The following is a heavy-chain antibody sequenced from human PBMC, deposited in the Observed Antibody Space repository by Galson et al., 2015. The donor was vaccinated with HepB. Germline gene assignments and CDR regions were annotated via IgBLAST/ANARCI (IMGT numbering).Heavy chain of an antibody. CDR3: AKDWEQLTHYGLYLAVTYYFDY. CDR2: ISGSGGST. J-gene: IGHJ4*02. D-gene: IGHD6-13*01. Sequence: SLRLSCAASGFTFSSYAMSWVRQAPGKGLEWVSAISGSGGSTYYADSVKGRFTISRDNSKNTLYLQMNSLRAEDTAVYYCAKDWEQLTHYGLYLAVTYYFDYWGQGTLVTVSS. CDR1: GFTFSSYA. V-gene: IGHV3-23*01.